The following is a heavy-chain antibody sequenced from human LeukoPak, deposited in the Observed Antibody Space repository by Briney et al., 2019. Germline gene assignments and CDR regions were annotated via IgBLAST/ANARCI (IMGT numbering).Heavy chain of an antibody. CDR2: ISGSGGST. Sequence: GGSLRLSCAASGFTFSSYAMSWVRQAPGKGLEWVSAISGSGGSTYYADSVKGRFTISRDNSKNTLYLQMNSLRAEDTAVYYCARGITMIVVVPAVLSYWGQGTLVTVSS. D-gene: IGHD3-22*01. V-gene: IGHV3-23*01. J-gene: IGHJ4*02. CDR1: GFTFSSYA. CDR3: ARGITMIVVVPAVLSY.